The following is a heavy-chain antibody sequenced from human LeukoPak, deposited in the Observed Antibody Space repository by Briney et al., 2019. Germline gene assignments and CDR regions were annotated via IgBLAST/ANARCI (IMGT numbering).Heavy chain of an antibody. CDR1: GGSFSGYY. D-gene: IGHD5-12*01. CDR3: ARVATTDYYYYYGMDV. J-gene: IGHJ6*02. CDR2: IYYSGST. Sequence: SETLSLTCAVYGGSFSGYYWSWIRQPPGKGLEWIGYIYYSGSTYYNPSLKSRVTISVDTSKNQFSLKLSSVTAADTAVYYCARVATTDYYYYYGMDVWGQGTTVTVSS. V-gene: IGHV4-30-4*01.